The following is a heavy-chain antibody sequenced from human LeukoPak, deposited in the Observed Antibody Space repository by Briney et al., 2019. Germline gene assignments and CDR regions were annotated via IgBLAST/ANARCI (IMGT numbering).Heavy chain of an antibody. J-gene: IGHJ4*02. CDR1: GFTFSSYG. D-gene: IGHD3-22*01. V-gene: IGHV3-30*02. Sequence: GGSLRLSCAASGFTFSSYGMHWVRQAPGKGLEWVAFIRYDGSNKYYADSVKGRFTITRDNSENTLYLQMHSLRAEDTAVYYCARDRPNYYGSDGHYYRRDGDYWGRGTLVSVSS. CDR2: IRYDGSNK. CDR3: ARDRPNYYGSDGHYYRRDGDY.